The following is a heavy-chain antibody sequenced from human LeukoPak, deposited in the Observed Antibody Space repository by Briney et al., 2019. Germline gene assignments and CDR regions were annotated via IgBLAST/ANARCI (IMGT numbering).Heavy chain of an antibody. Sequence: SETLSLTCAVYGGSFSGYYWSWIRQPPGKGLEWTGEINHSGSTNYNPSLKSRVTISVDTSKNQFSLKLSSVTAADTAVYYCARGPARFDPWGQGTLVTVSS. J-gene: IGHJ5*02. V-gene: IGHV4-34*01. CDR2: INHSGST. CDR1: GGSFSGYY. CDR3: ARGPARFDP.